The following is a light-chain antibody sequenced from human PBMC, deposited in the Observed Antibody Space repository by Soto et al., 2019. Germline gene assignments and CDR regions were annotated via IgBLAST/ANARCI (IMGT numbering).Light chain of an antibody. CDR1: SSDVGGYNY. J-gene: IGLJ7*01. CDR3: CSYTSSSTLV. Sequence: QSALTQPASVSGSPGQSITISCTGTSSDVGGYNYVSWYQQHPGKAPKLMIYDVSYRPSGVSNRFSGSKSGNTASLTISGLQAEDEADYYCCSYTSSSTLVFGTGTQLTVL. V-gene: IGLV2-14*01. CDR2: DVS.